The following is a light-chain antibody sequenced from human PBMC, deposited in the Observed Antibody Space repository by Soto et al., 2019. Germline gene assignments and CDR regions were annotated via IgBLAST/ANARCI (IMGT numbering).Light chain of an antibody. CDR2: GAS. Sequence: EIVVTQSPATLSVSPGERATLSCRASQSVSSNLAWYQQKPGQAPRLLINGASTRATGIPARFSGSGSETEFTLIISSLQSEDFAVYYCQQYNDWPRTFGQGTKVDIK. V-gene: IGKV3-15*01. J-gene: IGKJ1*01. CDR1: QSVSSN. CDR3: QQYNDWPRT.